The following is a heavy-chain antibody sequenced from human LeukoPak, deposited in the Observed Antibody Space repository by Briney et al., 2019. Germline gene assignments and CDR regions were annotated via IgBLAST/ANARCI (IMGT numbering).Heavy chain of an antibody. Sequence: GGSLRLSCAASGFTFNTYWMDWVRQAPGNGLEWVANINEDGSSQYYVDSVRGRFTISRDNAKNSVFLQMNSLRVEDTAVYFCARADHVTIIGEDYWGQGTLVTVSS. V-gene: IGHV3-7*01. CDR2: INEDGSSQ. D-gene: IGHD3-22*01. CDR3: ARADHVTIIGEDY. J-gene: IGHJ4*02. CDR1: GFTFNTYW.